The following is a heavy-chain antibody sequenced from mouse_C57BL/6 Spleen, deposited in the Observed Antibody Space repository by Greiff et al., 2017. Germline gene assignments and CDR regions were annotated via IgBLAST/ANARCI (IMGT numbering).Heavy chain of an antibody. CDR3: AYYSNCEFAY. V-gene: IGHV1-81*01. CDR2: IYPRSGNT. D-gene: IGHD2-5*01. CDR1: GYTFTSYG. J-gene: IGHJ3*01. Sequence: QVQLQQSGAELARPGASVKLSCKASGYTFTSYGISWVKQRTGQGLEWIGEIYPRSGNTYYNEKFKGKATLTADKSSSTAYMELRSLTSEDSAVYFCAYYSNCEFAYWGQGTLVTVSA.